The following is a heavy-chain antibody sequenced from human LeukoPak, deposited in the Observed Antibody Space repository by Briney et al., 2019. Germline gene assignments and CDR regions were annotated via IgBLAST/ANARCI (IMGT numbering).Heavy chain of an antibody. CDR2: IYYSGST. D-gene: IGHD3-22*01. V-gene: IGHV4-59*01. J-gene: IGHJ4*02. CDR3: ARVTGYMIEDYFDY. CDR1: GGSISSYY. Sequence: SETLSLTCTVPGGSISSYYWSWIRQPPGKGLEWIGYIYYSGSTNYNPSLKSRVTISGDTSKNQFSLKLRSVTAADTAVYYCARVTGYMIEDYFDYWGQGTLVTVSS.